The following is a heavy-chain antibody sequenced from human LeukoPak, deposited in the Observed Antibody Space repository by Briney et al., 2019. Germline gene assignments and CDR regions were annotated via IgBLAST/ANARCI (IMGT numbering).Heavy chain of an antibody. V-gene: IGHV3-11*01. CDR3: ARAAYYYDSSGYDDAFDI. D-gene: IGHD3-22*01. CDR1: GFTLSDYC. Sequence: GVLRLSCAASGFTLSDYCMNWIRQAPGKGLEWVSYTSRSGGTIYYADSVKGRFTISRDNAKNSLYLQMNSLRAEDTAVYYCARAAYYYDSSGYDDAFDIWGQGTMVTVSS. J-gene: IGHJ3*02. CDR2: TSRSGGTI.